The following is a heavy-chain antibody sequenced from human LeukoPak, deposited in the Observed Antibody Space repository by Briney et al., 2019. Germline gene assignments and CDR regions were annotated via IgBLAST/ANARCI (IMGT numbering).Heavy chain of an antibody. J-gene: IGHJ4*02. CDR2: ISYDGSNK. CDR1: GFTFSSYA. CDR3: AKDFDWRCVGASCSPFDY. Sequence: QPGRSLRLSCAASGFTFSSYAMRWVRQAPGKGLEWVAVISYDGSNKYYADSVKGRFTISRDNAKNSLYLQINSLRAEDTALYYCAKDFDWRCVGASCSPFDYWGQGTLVIVSS. D-gene: IGHD2-15*01. V-gene: IGHV3-30*01.